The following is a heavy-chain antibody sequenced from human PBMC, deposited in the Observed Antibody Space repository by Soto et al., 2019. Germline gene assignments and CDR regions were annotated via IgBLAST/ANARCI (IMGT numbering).Heavy chain of an antibody. CDR3: AHMAGFGGVIVNAFDI. J-gene: IGHJ3*02. V-gene: IGHV2-5*02. Sequence: QITLKESGPTLVKPTQTLTLTCTFSGFSLSTSGVGVGWIRQPPGKALEWLALIYWDDDKRYSPSLKSRLTITKDTSKNQVVLTMTNMDPVDTATYYCAHMAGFGGVIVNAFDIWGQGTMVTVSS. CDR2: IYWDDDK. D-gene: IGHD3-16*02. CDR1: GFSLSTSGVG.